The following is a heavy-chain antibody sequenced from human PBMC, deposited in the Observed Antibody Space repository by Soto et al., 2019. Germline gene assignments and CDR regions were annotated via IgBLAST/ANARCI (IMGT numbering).Heavy chain of an antibody. CDR2: IIPILGIA. J-gene: IGHJ4*02. D-gene: IGHD3-10*01. CDR3: AIGGRFGSHTDYY. Sequence: QVQLVQSGAEVKKPGSSVKVSCKASGGTFSSYTISWVRQAPGQGLEWMGRIIPILGIANYAQKFQGRVTITADKSTSTGYMGLSSLRSEDTAVYYCAIGGRFGSHTDYYWGQGTLVTVSS. V-gene: IGHV1-69*02. CDR1: GGTFSSYT.